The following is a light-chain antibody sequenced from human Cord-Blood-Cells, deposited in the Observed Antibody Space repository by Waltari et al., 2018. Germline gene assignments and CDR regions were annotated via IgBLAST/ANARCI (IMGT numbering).Light chain of an antibody. Sequence: QSALTQPASVSGSPGQSITISCTGTSSDVGCYNLVSWYQQHPGKAPKLMIYEGSKRPSGVSKRFSGSKSGNPASLTISGLQAEDEADYYCCSYAGSSTWVFGGGTKLTVL. CDR2: EGS. CDR1: SSDVGCYNL. J-gene: IGLJ3*02. V-gene: IGLV2-23*01. CDR3: CSYAGSSTWV.